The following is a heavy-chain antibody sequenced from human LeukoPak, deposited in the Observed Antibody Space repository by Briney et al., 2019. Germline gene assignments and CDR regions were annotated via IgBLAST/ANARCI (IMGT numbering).Heavy chain of an antibody. CDR1: GFTFSSYA. D-gene: IGHD1-20*01. CDR2: ISGSGGST. CDR3: AKESSFTTLRITSDY. J-gene: IGHJ4*02. Sequence: GGSLRLSCAASGFTFSSYAMSWVRQAPGKGLEWVSGISGSGGSTYYADSVKGRFTSSRDDSRNTLYLQMNSLRAEDTAVYHCAKESSFTTLRITSDYWGQGTLVTVSS. V-gene: IGHV3-23*01.